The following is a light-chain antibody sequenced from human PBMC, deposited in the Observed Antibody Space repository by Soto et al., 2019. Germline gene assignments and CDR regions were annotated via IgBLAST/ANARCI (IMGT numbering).Light chain of an antibody. CDR2: KAS. CDR1: QTINTW. Sequence: DIQMTQSPSTLSASVGAGVTITCRASQTINTWLAWYQQKPGKAPRLLIYKASILETGVPSRFSGSGSGTEFTLTISSLQPDDSATYYCQQYNSYPWTFGQVTKVDI. CDR3: QQYNSYPWT. J-gene: IGKJ1*01. V-gene: IGKV1-5*03.